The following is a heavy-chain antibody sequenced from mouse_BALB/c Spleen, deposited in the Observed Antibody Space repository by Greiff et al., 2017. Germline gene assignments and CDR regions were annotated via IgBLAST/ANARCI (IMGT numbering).Heavy chain of an antibody. Sequence: VKLMESGPGLVAPSQSLSITCTVSGFSLTSYGVHWVRQPPGKGLEWLGVIWAGGSTNYNSALMSRLSISKDNSKSQVFLKMNSLQTDDTAMYYCAREAYYYGSRVYAMDYWGQGTSVTVSS. CDR3: AREAYYYGSRVYAMDY. V-gene: IGHV2-9*02. CDR1: GFSLTSYG. CDR2: IWAGGST. J-gene: IGHJ4*01. D-gene: IGHD1-1*01.